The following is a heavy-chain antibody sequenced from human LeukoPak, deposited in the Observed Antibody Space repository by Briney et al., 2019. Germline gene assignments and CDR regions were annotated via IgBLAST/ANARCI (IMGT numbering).Heavy chain of an antibody. V-gene: IGHV4-34*01. J-gene: IGHJ2*01. D-gene: IGHD3-3*01. CDR1: GFTFSSFW. CDR2: INDSGHA. CDR3: ASSRDLYHDAFTSYWYFDV. Sequence: GSLRLSCAASGFTFSSFWMTWVRQAPGQGLEWIGEINDSGHARYNASLASRVTMSVDTSKNQFSLKLKSVTAADTAVYYCASSRDLYHDAFTSYWYFDVWGRGSLVTVSS.